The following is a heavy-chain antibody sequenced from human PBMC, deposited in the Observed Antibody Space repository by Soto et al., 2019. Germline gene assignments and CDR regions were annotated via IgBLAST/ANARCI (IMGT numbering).Heavy chain of an antibody. V-gene: IGHV4-59*08. CDR1: GDSISSYY. CDR3: ARHDKTFDPLDY. D-gene: IGHD3-16*01. CDR2: IYYAGST. J-gene: IGHJ4*02. Sequence: QVQLQESGPGLVKPSETLSLTCTVSGDSISSYYWSWIRQPPGTGLECIGCIYYAGSTNYNPSLMSWVTISVDTSKNQISLSLSSVTAADTVVYYCARHDKTFDPLDYWGQGTLVTVSS.